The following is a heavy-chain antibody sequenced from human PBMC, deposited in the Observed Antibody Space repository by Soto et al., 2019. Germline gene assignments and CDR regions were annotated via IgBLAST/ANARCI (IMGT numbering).Heavy chain of an antibody. J-gene: IGHJ4*02. CDR2: IVNDGSEQ. CDR3: ARDDNYADNGLEH. CDR1: GFSFSTHG. V-gene: IGHV3-33*01. D-gene: IGHD4-17*01. Sequence: QVQLVESGGGVVRPGRSLRLSCAATGFSFSTHGMHWVRQAPGKGLEWVAVIVNDGSEQDYSDSVKGRFTISRDNSKNTLYLQMTNLRAEDTAVYYCARDDNYADNGLEHWRQGILVTVSS.